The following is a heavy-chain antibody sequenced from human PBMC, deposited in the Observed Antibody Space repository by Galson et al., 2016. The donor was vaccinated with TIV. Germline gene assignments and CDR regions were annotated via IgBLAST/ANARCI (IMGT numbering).Heavy chain of an antibody. CDR3: ARTLPCGGYCYFFDS. CDR1: GDTFRTYT. J-gene: IGHJ4*02. CDR2: IIPIHGLS. D-gene: IGHD2-21*02. V-gene: IGHV1-69*10. Sequence: SVKVSCKASGDTFRTYTISWGRQAPEQGREWMGGIIPIHGLSNTAQNSEGRVTINADEPTTTIYMILSSGKSDDTAVNYCARTLPCGGYCYFFDSWGQGTLVTVSS.